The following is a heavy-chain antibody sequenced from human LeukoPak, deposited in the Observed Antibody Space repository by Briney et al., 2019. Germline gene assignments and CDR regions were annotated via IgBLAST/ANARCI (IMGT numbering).Heavy chain of an antibody. Sequence: GGSLRLSCAASGFTFSSYAMSWVRQAPGKGLEWVSAISGSGGSTYYADSVKGRFTISRDNSKNTLYLRMNSLRPEDTAVYYCATTPESYYDSSGHYNYFEYWGQGTLVTVSS. V-gene: IGHV3-23*01. J-gene: IGHJ4*02. CDR1: GFTFSSYA. D-gene: IGHD3-22*01. CDR2: ISGSGGST. CDR3: ATTPESYYDSSGHYNYFEY.